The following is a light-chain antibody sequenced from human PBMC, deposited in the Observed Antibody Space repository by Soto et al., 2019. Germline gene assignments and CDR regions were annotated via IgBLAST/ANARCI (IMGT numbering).Light chain of an antibody. CDR2: FNN. Sequence: QSVLTQPPSASGTPGQRVTISCSGSSSNIGSNAVNWYQQLPGTAPKLLIYFNNQRPSGVPDRFSGSKSGTSASLAISGLQSEDEADYYCAAWDDSLNGRGVFGTGTKVTVL. V-gene: IGLV1-44*01. CDR3: AAWDDSLNGRGV. CDR1: SSNIGSNA. J-gene: IGLJ1*01.